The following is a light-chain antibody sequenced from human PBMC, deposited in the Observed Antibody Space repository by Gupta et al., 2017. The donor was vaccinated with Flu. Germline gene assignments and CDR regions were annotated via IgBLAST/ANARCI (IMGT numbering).Light chain of an antibody. CDR1: QSVSSY. Sequence: GRATLSCRASQSVSSYLAWYQQKPGQAPRLLIYDASNRATGIPARFSGSGSGTDFTLTISSLEPEDFAVYYCQQRSNWPPLTFGGGTKVEIK. V-gene: IGKV3-11*01. CDR2: DAS. J-gene: IGKJ4*01. CDR3: QQRSNWPPLT.